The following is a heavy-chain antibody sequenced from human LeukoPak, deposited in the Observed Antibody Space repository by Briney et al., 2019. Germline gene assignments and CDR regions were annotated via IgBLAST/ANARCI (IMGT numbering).Heavy chain of an antibody. Sequence: LSLTCAVSGGSISSGGYSWSWIRQPPGKGLEWFSAVSNGGDYSYYADSVKGRFTVSRDNSKNTLYLQMNNLRAEDTAIYYCAQHLGHCSGGTCYFTYWGQGTLVTVSS. CDR3: AQHLGHCSGGTCYFTY. CDR2: VSNGGDYS. CDR1: GGSISSGGYS. J-gene: IGHJ4*02. D-gene: IGHD2-15*01. V-gene: IGHV3-23*01.